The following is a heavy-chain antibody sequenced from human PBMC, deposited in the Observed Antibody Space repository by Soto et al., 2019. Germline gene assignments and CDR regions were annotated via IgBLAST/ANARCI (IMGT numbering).Heavy chain of an antibody. CDR3: ERELTGYSSSWYGDWFDP. Sequence: SETLSLTCTVSGGSVSSGSYYWSWIRQPPGKGLEWFGHLYDSGGTNYNPSFKSRVTIYVDTSKRQFSLKLSSVTATDAPVYWCERELTGYSSSWYGDWFDPWGQGTLVTVSS. CDR1: GGSVSSGSYY. V-gene: IGHV4-61*01. D-gene: IGHD6-13*01. J-gene: IGHJ5*02. CDR2: LYDSGGT.